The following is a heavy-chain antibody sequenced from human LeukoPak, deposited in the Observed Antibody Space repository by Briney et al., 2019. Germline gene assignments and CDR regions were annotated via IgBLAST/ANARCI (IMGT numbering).Heavy chain of an antibody. D-gene: IGHD3-10*01. CDR1: GYTFTGYY. CDR2: INPNSGGT. Sequence: GASVKVSCKASGYTFTGYYMHWVRQAPGQGLEWMGWINPNSGGTNYAQKFQGRVTMTRDTSISTAYMELSRLRSDDTAVYYCAVVWFGELLYPPNGSPWGQGTLVTVSS. V-gene: IGHV1-2*02. J-gene: IGHJ5*02. CDR3: AVVWFGELLYPPNGSP.